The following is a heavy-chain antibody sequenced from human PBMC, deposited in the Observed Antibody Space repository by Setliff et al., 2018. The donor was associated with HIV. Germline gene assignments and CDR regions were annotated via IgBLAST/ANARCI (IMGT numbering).Heavy chain of an antibody. V-gene: IGHV4-4*08. CDR3: ARGHMLITYYYYYYMDV. Sequence: PSETLSLTCTVSGGSISSYYWSWIRQPPGKGLEWIGYIYTSGSTNYNPSRKIRVTISVDTSKNQFSLKLSSVTAADTAVYYCARGHMLITYYYYYYMDVWGKGTTVTVSS. CDR1: GGSISSYY. D-gene: IGHD3-10*02. CDR2: IYTSGST. J-gene: IGHJ6*03.